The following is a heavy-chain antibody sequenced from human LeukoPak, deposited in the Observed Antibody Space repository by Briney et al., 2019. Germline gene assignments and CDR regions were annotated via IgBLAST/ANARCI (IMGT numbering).Heavy chain of an antibody. CDR3: ARTTEGGYTYNYFYYYYMDV. CDR1: GGSISSGSYY. Sequence: SQTLSLTCTVSGGSISSGSYYWSWIRQPAGKGLEWIGRIYTRGNSNYNPSLKSRVTISLDTSKNQFSLKLSSVTAADTAVYYCARTTEGGYTYNYFYYYYMDVWGKGTTVTISS. CDR2: IYTRGNS. D-gene: IGHD5-18*01. J-gene: IGHJ6*03. V-gene: IGHV4-61*02.